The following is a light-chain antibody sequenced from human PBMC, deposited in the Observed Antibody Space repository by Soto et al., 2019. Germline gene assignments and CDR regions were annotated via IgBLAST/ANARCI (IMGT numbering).Light chain of an antibody. CDR3: CSFARSTTFYV. CDR2: EGS. Sequence: QSVLTQPASVSASPGQSITISCTGTSSDVGSSNLVSWYQQHPGKAPKLIIYEGSRRPSGVSGRFSGSKSGNTASLTISGLQADDEADYYCCSFARSTTFYVFGTGTKVTVL. V-gene: IGLV2-23*01. CDR1: SSDVGSSNL. J-gene: IGLJ1*01.